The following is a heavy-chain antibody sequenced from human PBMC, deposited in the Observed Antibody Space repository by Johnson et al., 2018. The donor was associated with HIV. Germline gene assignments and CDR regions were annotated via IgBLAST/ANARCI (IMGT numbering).Heavy chain of an antibody. V-gene: IGHV3-20*04. CDR3: TKDIEIMSIVSIAFNI. D-gene: IGHD2-21*01. Sequence: EVQLVESGGDLIQPGGSLRLSCAASGFTVSSNYMSWVRQAPGKGLEWVSGINWNGGSTGYADSVQGRFTISRDNAKNSLYLQMNSLRPEDTALYYCTKDIEIMSIVSIAFNIWGQGTMVTVSS. CDR2: INWNGGST. J-gene: IGHJ3*02. CDR1: GFTVSSNY.